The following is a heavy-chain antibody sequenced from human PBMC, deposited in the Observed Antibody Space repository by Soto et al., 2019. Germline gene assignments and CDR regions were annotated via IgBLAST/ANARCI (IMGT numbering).Heavy chain of an antibody. CDR1: GFTFGTYW. D-gene: IGHD2-2*03. CDR2: IVPDGSEK. J-gene: IGHJ6*02. Sequence: GGCLRLSCAASGFTFGTYWMRWVRRAPGKGLEWVATIVPDGSEKYYVDSVKGRFTISRDNAKSSLYLQMQSLRAEDTAMYYCARDGVGHCRSRSCDRHRPHYHFGMDVRGQGTTVTV. CDR3: ARDGVGHCRSRSCDRHRPHYHFGMDV. V-gene: IGHV3-7*01.